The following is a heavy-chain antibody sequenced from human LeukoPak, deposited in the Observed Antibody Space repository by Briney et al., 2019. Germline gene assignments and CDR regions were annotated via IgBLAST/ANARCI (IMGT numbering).Heavy chain of an antibody. Sequence: GASVKVSCKASGYTFTGYYMHWVRQAPGQGLEWMGWINPNSGGTNYAQKFQGRVTMTRDTSISTAYMELSRLRSDDTAVYYCARGANIVPAAIQPRGLDYWGQGTLVTDSS. D-gene: IGHD2-2*02. V-gene: IGHV1-2*02. CDR2: INPNSGGT. CDR1: GYTFTGYY. J-gene: IGHJ4*02. CDR3: ARGANIVPAAIQPRGLDY.